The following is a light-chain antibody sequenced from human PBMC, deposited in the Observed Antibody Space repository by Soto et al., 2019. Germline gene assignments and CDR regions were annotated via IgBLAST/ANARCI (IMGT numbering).Light chain of an antibody. Sequence: QLVLTQSPSASGTPGQRVTISCSGGSSNIGTNAVNWYQQLPGTAPKLLIYNNNQRPSGVPDRFSGSKSGTSASLAISGLQSEDEADYYCAAWDDSLNGYVFGTGTKVTVL. V-gene: IGLV1-44*01. CDR2: NNN. CDR1: SSNIGTNA. CDR3: AAWDDSLNGYV. J-gene: IGLJ1*01.